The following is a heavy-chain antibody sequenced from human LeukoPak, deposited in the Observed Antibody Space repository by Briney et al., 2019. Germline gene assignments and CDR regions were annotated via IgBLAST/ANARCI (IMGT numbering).Heavy chain of an antibody. D-gene: IGHD3-22*01. CDR3: AREDSYYYDPRGAFDI. CDR1: GYTFSSYY. J-gene: IGHJ3*02. Sequence: ASVKVSCKASGYTFSSYYIHWVRQAPGQGLEWMGIINPSGGTTNYAQKFQGRVTMTRDMSTSTVYMELSSLRSEDTAVYYCAREDSYYYDPRGAFDIWGQGTMVTVSS. V-gene: IGHV1-46*01. CDR2: INPSGGTT.